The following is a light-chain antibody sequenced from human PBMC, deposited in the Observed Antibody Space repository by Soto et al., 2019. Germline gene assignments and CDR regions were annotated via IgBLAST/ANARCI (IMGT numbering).Light chain of an antibody. CDR3: AAWDDSLNGPV. J-gene: IGLJ2*01. CDR2: SNN. CDR1: SSNIGSNT. Sequence: QSVLTQPPSASGTPGQRVTISCSGSSSNIGSNTVNWYQQLPGTAPKLLIYSNNQLPSGVPDRFSGSKSGTSASLAISGLQSEDEAEYDCAAWDDSLNGPVVGGGTKLTVL. V-gene: IGLV1-44*01.